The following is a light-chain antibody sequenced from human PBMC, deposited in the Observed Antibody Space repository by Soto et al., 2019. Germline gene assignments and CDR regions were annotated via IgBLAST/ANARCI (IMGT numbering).Light chain of an antibody. CDR3: QQYDNWPPT. Sequence: EIVMTQSPVTLSVSPGERVTLSCRASQSVSSNLAWYQQKPGQAPRLLISGTSTRATGIPAKFSGSGSGTEFTLTITSLQSEDFAAYYCQQYDNWPPTFGQGTKVDIK. V-gene: IGKV3-15*01. CDR2: GTS. J-gene: IGKJ1*01. CDR1: QSVSSN.